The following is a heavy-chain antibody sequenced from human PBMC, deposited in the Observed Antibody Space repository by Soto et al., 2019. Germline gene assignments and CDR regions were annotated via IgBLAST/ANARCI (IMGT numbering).Heavy chain of an antibody. D-gene: IGHD2-2*01. Sequence: SETLSLTCTVSGGSISSYYWSWIREPPGKGLEWIGYIYYSGITKYSPSLKSRVTISVDTSKNQFSLKLSSVTAADTAVYYCARAGDIVVVPAAIRYYYYGMDVWGQGTTVTVSS. CDR3: ARAGDIVVVPAAIRYYYYGMDV. V-gene: IGHV4-59*12. J-gene: IGHJ6*02. CDR2: IYYSGIT. CDR1: GGSISSYY.